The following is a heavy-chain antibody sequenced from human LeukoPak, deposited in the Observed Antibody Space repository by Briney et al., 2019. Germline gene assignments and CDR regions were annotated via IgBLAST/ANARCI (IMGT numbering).Heavy chain of an antibody. V-gene: IGHV3-9*01. CDR3: AKDYSDSSGYFRVPHVFDF. Sequence: PGGSLRLSCAASGFTFDDYAMHWVRQAPGKGLEWVSGISWNSGSIGYADSVKGRFTISRDNAKNSLYLQMNSLRAEDTAVYYCAKDYSDSSGYFRVPHVFDFWGQGTLVTVSS. D-gene: IGHD3-22*01. CDR2: ISWNSGSI. J-gene: IGHJ4*02. CDR1: GFTFDDYA.